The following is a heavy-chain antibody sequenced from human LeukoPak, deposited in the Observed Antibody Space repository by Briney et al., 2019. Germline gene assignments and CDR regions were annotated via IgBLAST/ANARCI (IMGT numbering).Heavy chain of an antibody. J-gene: IGHJ4*02. CDR3: ARALDTAMVSSAWVY. D-gene: IGHD5-18*01. CDR2: INPNSGGT. V-gene: IGHV1-2*04. Sequence: ASVKVSCKASGYTFTSYGISWVRQAPGQGLEWMGWINPNSGGTNYAQKFQGWVTMTRDTSISTAYMELSRLRSDDTAVYYCARALDTAMVSSAWVYWGQGTLVTVSS. CDR1: GYTFTSYG.